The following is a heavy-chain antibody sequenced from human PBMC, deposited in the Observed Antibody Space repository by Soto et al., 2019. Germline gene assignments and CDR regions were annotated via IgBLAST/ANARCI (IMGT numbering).Heavy chain of an antibody. Sequence: QVQLVQSGAEVKKPGSSMKVSCKASGGTFSSYTISWVRQAPGQGLEWMGRIIPSLGIANYAQKFQGRVTITEDKATSRVYMELSRLRSEDTAVYYCAMEPMVRGVIENSDAFDIWGQGTMVTVSS. D-gene: IGHD3-10*01. CDR3: AMEPMVRGVIENSDAFDI. V-gene: IGHV1-69*02. CDR1: GGTFSSYT. J-gene: IGHJ3*02. CDR2: IIPSLGIA.